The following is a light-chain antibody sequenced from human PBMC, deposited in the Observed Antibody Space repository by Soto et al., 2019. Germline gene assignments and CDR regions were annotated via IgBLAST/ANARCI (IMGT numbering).Light chain of an antibody. CDR2: EVS. J-gene: IGLJ3*02. CDR1: SSDVGGYNY. Sequence: QSALTQPASVSGSPGQSITISCTGTSSDVGGYNYVSWYQQHPGTSPKLMIYEVSTRPSGVSNRFSGSKSGNTASLIISGLQDEDEGDYYCSSYTARSTWVFGGGTKLTVL. V-gene: IGLV2-14*01. CDR3: SSYTARSTWV.